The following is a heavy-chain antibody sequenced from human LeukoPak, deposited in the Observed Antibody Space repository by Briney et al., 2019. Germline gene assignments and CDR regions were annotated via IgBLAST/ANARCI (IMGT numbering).Heavy chain of an antibody. Sequence: GGSLRLSCAASGFTFSNHGIHWVRQAPGKGLEWVAFVQYDGSDKYYADSVKGRFTISRDNSKNSVYMQMNSLRAEDTAVYYCVNIQLASPDIWGQGTMVTVSS. CDR2: VQYDGSDK. D-gene: IGHD5-18*01. CDR3: VNIQLASPDI. J-gene: IGHJ3*02. CDR1: GFTFSNHG. V-gene: IGHV3-30*02.